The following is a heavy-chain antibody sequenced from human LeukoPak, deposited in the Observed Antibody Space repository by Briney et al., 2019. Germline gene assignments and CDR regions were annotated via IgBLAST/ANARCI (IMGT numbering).Heavy chain of an antibody. J-gene: IGHJ4*02. CDR1: GYTFTGHY. CDR3: AREYSSSLFDY. Sequence: ASVKVSCTASGYTFTGHYVHWVRQGPGQGLEWMGWINGNTGDTDYAQRFHGRITMSRETSISTMYMELSRLRSDDTAVYCCAREYSSSLFDYWGQGTLVTVSS. CDR2: INGNTGDT. D-gene: IGHD6-13*01. V-gene: IGHV1-2*02.